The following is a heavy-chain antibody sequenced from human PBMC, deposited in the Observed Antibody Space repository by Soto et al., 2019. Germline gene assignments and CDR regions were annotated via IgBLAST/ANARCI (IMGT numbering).Heavy chain of an antibody. D-gene: IGHD3-3*01. Sequence: EVQLEQSGGVVVQPGGSLRLSCAASGFTFDDYSMHWVRQAPGKGLEWVSLISWDGGRANYADSVKGRFTISRDNSKDSLYLQMNSLRPEDTAVYFCAKESNHDFWNTYPNALDHWGPGTLVTVSS. CDR2: ISWDGGRA. CDR3: AKESNHDFWNTYPNALDH. V-gene: IGHV3-43*01. CDR1: GFTFDDYS. J-gene: IGHJ4*02.